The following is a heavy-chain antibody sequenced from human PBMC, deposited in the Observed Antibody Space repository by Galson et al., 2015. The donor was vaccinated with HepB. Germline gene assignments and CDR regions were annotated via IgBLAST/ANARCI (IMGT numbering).Heavy chain of an antibody. Sequence: SLRLSCAASGFTFSSYSMNWVRQAPGKGLEWVSSISSSSYIYYADSVKGRFTISRDNAKNSLYLQMNSLRAEDTAVYYCAREYGSGSYYYYGMDVWGQGTTVTVSS. CDR1: GFTFSSYS. V-gene: IGHV3-21*01. CDR2: ISSSSYI. D-gene: IGHD3-10*01. CDR3: AREYGSGSYYYYGMDV. J-gene: IGHJ6*02.